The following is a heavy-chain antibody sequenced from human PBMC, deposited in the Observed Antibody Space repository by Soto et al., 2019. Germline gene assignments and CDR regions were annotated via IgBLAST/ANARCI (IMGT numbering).Heavy chain of an antibody. Sequence: ASVKVSCKASGYTFTSYGLNWVRRAPGQGLEWMGRIASHDGSTVSAQSFQGRLTLTRDTFTSTAYLELGALTSDDTGLYFCWRNDGDDSKNFWGQGTLVTVSS. V-gene: IGHV1-18*04. D-gene: IGHD3-22*01. CDR2: IASHDGST. CDR1: GYTFTSYG. CDR3: WRNDGDDSKNF. J-gene: IGHJ4*02.